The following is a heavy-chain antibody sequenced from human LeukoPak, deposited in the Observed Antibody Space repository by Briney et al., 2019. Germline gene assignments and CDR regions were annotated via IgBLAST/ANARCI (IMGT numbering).Heavy chain of an antibody. D-gene: IGHD6-19*01. CDR2: IIPILGVA. V-gene: IGHV1-69*04. J-gene: IGHJ4*02. CDR3: ARYSSGWYVDY. CDR1: GGTFSIYA. Sequence: SVKVSSKASGGTFSIYAISWVRQAPGQGREWMGRIIPILGVANYAQKFQGRVTITADKSTSTAYMELSSLRSEDTAVYYCARYSSGWYVDYWGQGTLVTVSS.